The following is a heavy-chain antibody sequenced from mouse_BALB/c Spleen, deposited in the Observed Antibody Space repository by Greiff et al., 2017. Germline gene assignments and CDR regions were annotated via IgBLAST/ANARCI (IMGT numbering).Heavy chain of an antibody. V-gene: IGHV5-6*02. CDR1: GFTFSSYG. D-gene: IGHD4-1*01. Sequence: EVMLVESGGDLVKPGGSLKLSCAASGFTFSSYGMSWVRQTLDKRLEWVATISSGCSYTYYPDSVKGRFTISRDTAKNTLYLHMSSLKSEDTAMYYGATRGLDRAGTDYSAMDYWGQGTSVTVSS. CDR3: ATRGLDRAGTDYSAMDY. J-gene: IGHJ4*01. CDR2: ISSGCSYT.